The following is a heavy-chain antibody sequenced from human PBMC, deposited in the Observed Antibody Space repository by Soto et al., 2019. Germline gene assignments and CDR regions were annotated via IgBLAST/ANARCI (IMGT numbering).Heavy chain of an antibody. V-gene: IGHV3-21*01. CDR1: GFTFSSYS. J-gene: IGHJ3*02. Sequence: GGSLRLSCAASGFTFSSYSMNWVRQAPGKGLEWVSSISSSSSYIYYADSVKGRFTISRDNAKNSLYLQMNSLRAEDTAVYYCARGALGYCSSTRCYRAFDIWGQGTMVTVSS. CDR2: ISSSSSYI. CDR3: ARGALGYCSSTRCYRAFDI. D-gene: IGHD2-2*01.